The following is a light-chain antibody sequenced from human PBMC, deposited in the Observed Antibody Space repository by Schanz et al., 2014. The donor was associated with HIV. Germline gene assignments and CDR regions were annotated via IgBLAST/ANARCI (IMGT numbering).Light chain of an antibody. Sequence: QSALTQPPSASGSPGQSITISCTGTSGDIGDYNYASWYQQHPGKAPKLMIYDVTLRPSGVSDRFSGSKSANTASLTISGLQPDDEADYYCTSYTSSSTLEFGGGTKVTVL. CDR2: DVT. V-gene: IGLV2-14*03. CDR1: SGDIGDYNY. J-gene: IGLJ2*01. CDR3: TSYTSSSTLE.